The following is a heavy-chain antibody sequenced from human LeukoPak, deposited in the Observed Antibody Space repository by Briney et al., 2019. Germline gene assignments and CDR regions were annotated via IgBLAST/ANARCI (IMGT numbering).Heavy chain of an antibody. CDR3: ARGRWVPAAIEVAGWFDP. V-gene: IGHV1-2*02. Sequence: ASVKVSCKASGYTFTGYYMHWVRQAPGQGLEWMGWINPNSGGTNYAQKFQGRVTMTRDTSISTAYMELSRLRSDDTAVYYCARGRWVPAAIEVAGWFDPWGQGTLVTVSS. J-gene: IGHJ5*02. CDR1: GYTFTGYY. D-gene: IGHD2-2*01. CDR2: INPNSGGT.